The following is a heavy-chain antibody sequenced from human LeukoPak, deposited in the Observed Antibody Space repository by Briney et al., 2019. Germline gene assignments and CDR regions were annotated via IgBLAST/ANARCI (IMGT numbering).Heavy chain of an antibody. CDR3: ATYRQIQVPFEF. CDR1: GFTFSDFP. Sequence: GGSLRLSCAASGFTFSDFPMIWVRQAPGKGLEWVSSIFPSSDEIHYADSVKGRFTISRDNSRSTLSLQMDSLRAEDAATYYCATYRQIQVPFEFWGQGTLVTVSS. CDR2: IFPSSDEI. V-gene: IGHV3-23*01. J-gene: IGHJ4*02. D-gene: IGHD5-18*01.